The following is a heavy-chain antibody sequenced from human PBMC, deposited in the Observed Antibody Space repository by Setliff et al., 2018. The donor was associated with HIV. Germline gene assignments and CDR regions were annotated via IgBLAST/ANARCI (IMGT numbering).Heavy chain of an antibody. CDR2: IYYSGST. V-gene: IGHV4-39*01. CDR3: ARVDIVVVPSHPNWFDP. CDR1: GGSISSSSYY. D-gene: IGHD2-2*03. Sequence: ASETLSLTCTVSGGSISSSSYYWGWIRQPPGKGLEWIGSIYYSGSTYYNPSLKSRVTISVDTSKNQFSLKLSSVTAADTAVYYCARVDIVVVPSHPNWFDPWDQGTLVTVSS. J-gene: IGHJ5*02.